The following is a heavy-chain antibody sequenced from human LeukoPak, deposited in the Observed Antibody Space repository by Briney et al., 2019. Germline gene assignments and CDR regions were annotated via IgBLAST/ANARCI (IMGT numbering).Heavy chain of an antibody. V-gene: IGHV3-7*01. Sequence: PGGSLRLSCAAPGFTFSSYWMSWVRQAPGKGLEWVANIKQDGSEKYYVASVKGRFTISRENAKNSLYLQMNSLRAEDTAVYYCARAWGARDAFDIWGQGTMVTVSS. CDR1: GFTFSSYW. CDR3: ARAWGARDAFDI. J-gene: IGHJ3*02. D-gene: IGHD3-16*01. CDR2: IKQDGSEK.